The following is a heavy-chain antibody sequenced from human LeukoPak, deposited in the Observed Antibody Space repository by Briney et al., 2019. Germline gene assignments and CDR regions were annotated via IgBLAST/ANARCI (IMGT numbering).Heavy chain of an antibody. CDR3: ARSYGDYVTHYYFDY. Sequence: SETLSLTCTVSGGSISSHYWSWIRQPPGKGLEWIGYIYYSGSTNYNPSLKSRVTISVDTSKNQFSLKLSSVTAADMAVYYCARSYGDYVTHYYFDYWGQGTLVTVSS. CDR2: IYYSGST. J-gene: IGHJ4*02. V-gene: IGHV4-59*11. CDR1: GGSISSHY. D-gene: IGHD4-17*01.